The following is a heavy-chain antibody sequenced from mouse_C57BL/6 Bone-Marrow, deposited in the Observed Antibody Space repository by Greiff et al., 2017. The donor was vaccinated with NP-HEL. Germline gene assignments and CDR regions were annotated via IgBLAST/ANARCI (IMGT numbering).Heavy chain of an antibody. D-gene: IGHD2-5*01. CDR1: GYTFTSYD. J-gene: IGHJ3*01. Sequence: VKLVESGPELVKPGASVKLSCKASGYTFTSYDINWVKQRPGQGLEWIGWIYPRDGSTKYNEKFKGKATLTVDTSSSTAYMELHSLTSEDSAVYFCASCSNFTWFAYWGQGTLVTVSA. CDR3: ASCSNFTWFAY. V-gene: IGHV1-85*01. CDR2: IYPRDGST.